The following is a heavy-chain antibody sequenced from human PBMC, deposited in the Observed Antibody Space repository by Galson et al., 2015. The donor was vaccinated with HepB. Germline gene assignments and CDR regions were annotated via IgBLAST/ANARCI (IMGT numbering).Heavy chain of an antibody. J-gene: IGHJ4*02. V-gene: IGHV3-33*01. CDR2: IYFDGSRK. D-gene: IGHD3-10*01. Sequence: SLRLSCAASGFTFSVHGMHWVRQIPGKGLDWVAFIYFDGSRKVYADSVKGRFSISRDNSKRTMSLQMDSLRAEDTATYFCARDRGVGTSPLDHWGPGTLVTVSS. CDR1: GFTFSVHG. CDR3: ARDRGVGTSPLDH.